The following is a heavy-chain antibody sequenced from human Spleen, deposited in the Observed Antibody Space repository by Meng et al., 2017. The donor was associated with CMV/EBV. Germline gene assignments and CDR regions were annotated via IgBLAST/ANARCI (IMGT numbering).Heavy chain of an antibody. Sequence: GESLKISCKGSGYNFTSYCIGWVRQMPGKGLEWMGIIYPGDSETRYSPSFQGQVTISADKSISTAYMKWSSLRASDTAMYYCARPIKTQFGAFEIWGQGTLVTVSS. CDR3: ARPIKTQFGAFEI. CDR1: GYNFTSYC. J-gene: IGHJ3*02. CDR2: IYPGDSET. D-gene: IGHD3-10*01. V-gene: IGHV5-51*01.